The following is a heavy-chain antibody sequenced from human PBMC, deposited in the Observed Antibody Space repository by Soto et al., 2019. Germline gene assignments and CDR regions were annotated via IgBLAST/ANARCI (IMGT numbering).Heavy chain of an antibody. Sequence: SETLSLTCTVSGGSISSSSYYWGWIRQPPGKGLEWIGSIYYSGSTYYNSSLKSRVTISVDTSKNQFSLKLSSVTAADTAVYYCARHFFRVVVAAERRNYFDYWGQGTLVTVSS. J-gene: IGHJ4*02. CDR1: GGSISSSSYY. D-gene: IGHD2-15*01. V-gene: IGHV4-39*01. CDR3: ARHFFRVVVAAERRNYFDY. CDR2: IYYSGST.